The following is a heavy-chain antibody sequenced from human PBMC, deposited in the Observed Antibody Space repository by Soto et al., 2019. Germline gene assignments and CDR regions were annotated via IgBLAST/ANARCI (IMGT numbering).Heavy chain of an antibody. Sequence: ASVKVSCKASGYTFSNYYVHWVRQAPGQGLEWMGIINPSGSRTSHAQKFQGSVTMTSDTSTSTAYMELSSLTSDDTAVYYCAREFCTRSGCYGSFDLWGQGTLVTVSS. CDR1: GYTFSNYY. J-gene: IGHJ4*02. V-gene: IGHV1-46*01. CDR2: INPSGSRT. CDR3: AREFCTRSGCYGSFDL. D-gene: IGHD2-8*02.